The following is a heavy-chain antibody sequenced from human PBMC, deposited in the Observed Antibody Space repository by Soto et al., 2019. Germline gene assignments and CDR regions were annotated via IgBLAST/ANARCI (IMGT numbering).Heavy chain of an antibody. V-gene: IGHV3-74*03. Sequence: EVQLVESGGGLVQPGESLRLSCAASGFTFSSYWMHWVRQAPGKGLVWVSRINADGSVTTYADSVKGRFTISRDNAKNTLYLQRNRRRAEDTAVYYWARDRSLWFRDYWGQGTLVTVSS. D-gene: IGHD3-10*01. CDR3: ARDRSLWFRDY. CDR1: GFTFSSYW. CDR2: INADGSVT. J-gene: IGHJ4*02.